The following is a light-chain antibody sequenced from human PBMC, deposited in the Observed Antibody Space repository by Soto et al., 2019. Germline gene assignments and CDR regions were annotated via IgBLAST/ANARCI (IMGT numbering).Light chain of an antibody. J-gene: IGKJ1*01. CDR3: QQYYKLPWT. CDR1: QSVSSN. Sequence: VMTQSPATLSVSPGERVTPSCRASQSVSSNLAWYQQKPGQAPRLLVYGASTRATGIPGRFSGSGSGTEFTLTISSLQSEDFAVYCCQQYYKLPWTFGQGTKVDI. V-gene: IGKV3-15*01. CDR2: GAS.